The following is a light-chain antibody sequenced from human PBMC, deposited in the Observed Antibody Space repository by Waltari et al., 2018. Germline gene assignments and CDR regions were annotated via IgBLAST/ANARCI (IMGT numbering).Light chain of an antibody. CDR1: QSVSSY. Sequence: EIVLTQSPATLSLSRGERATLSCRASQSVSSYLAWYQQTPGQAPRLLIYDASNRATGIPARFSGSGSGTDFTLTISSLEREDFAVYYCQHRSNWPRTFGQGTKVEIK. CDR2: DAS. J-gene: IGKJ1*01. V-gene: IGKV3-11*01. CDR3: QHRSNWPRT.